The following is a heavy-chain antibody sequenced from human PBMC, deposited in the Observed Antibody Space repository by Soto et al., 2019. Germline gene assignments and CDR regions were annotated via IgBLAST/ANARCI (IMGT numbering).Heavy chain of an antibody. Sequence: GGSLRLSCAASGFTFSNAWMSWVRQAPGKGLEWVGRIKSKTDGGTTDYAAPVKGRFTISRDDSKNTLYLQMNSLKTEDTAVYYCTTDGPQYYYDSSGYYGGDAFDIWGQGTMVTVSS. CDR3: TTDGPQYYYDSSGYYGGDAFDI. V-gene: IGHV3-15*01. J-gene: IGHJ3*02. CDR2: IKSKTDGGTT. D-gene: IGHD3-22*01. CDR1: GFTFSNAW.